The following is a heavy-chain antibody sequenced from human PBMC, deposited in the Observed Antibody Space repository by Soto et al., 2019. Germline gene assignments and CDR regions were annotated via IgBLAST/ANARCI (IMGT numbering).Heavy chain of an antibody. CDR2: ISGNGRSL. D-gene: IGHD3-9*01. CDR3: AKRPETGFSPVDY. J-gene: IGHJ4*02. CDR1: GFIFSTYA. V-gene: IGHV3-23*01. Sequence: EMQLMESGGGLVQPGGSLRLSCAASGFIFSTYAMSWVRQAPGRGLEWVSAISGNGRSLYYADSMKGRFTISRDNPSNTLYLHLNILSAEDTAVYYCAKRPETGFSPVDYWGQGILVTVSS.